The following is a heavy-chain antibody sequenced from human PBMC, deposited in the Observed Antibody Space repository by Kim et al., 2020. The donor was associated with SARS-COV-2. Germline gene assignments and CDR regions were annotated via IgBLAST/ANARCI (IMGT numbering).Heavy chain of an antibody. V-gene: IGHV4-59*12. CDR2: MYQTWST. J-gene: IGHJ4*02. CDR1: GDSINDYY. CDR3: ARSGRGFVVFTSYYPFDY. Sequence: SETLSLTCTVSGDSINDYYWSWIRQSPGKGLEWLGYMYQTWSTNYNPSLMSRVTMTLDTSKNQVSLKLTSVTAADTAVYFCARSGRGFVVFTSYYPFDYWGQGTLVTVSS. D-gene: IGHD3-9*01.